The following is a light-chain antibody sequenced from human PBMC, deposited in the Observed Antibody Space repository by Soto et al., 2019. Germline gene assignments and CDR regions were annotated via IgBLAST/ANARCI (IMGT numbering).Light chain of an antibody. V-gene: IGLV2-14*01. CDR1: SSDVGGYNY. CDR3: SSYTSSSFYV. J-gene: IGLJ1*01. CDR2: DVS. Sequence: QSALTQPASVSGSPGQSITISCTGTSSDVGGYNYVSWYQQHPGKAATLMIYDVSNRPSGVSNRYSGSKSGNTASLTISGLKAEDEADYYCSSYTSSSFYVFGTGTKVTVL.